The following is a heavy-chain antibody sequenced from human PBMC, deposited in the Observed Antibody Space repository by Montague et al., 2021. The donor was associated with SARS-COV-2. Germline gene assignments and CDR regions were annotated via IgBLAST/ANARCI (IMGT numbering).Heavy chain of an antibody. V-gene: IGHV4-34*01. CDR1: GGSFSGYY. CDR3: ARGSSILWGCAHDY. J-gene: IGHJ4*02. CDR2: INHSGST. Sequence: SETLSLTCAVYGGSFSGYYWSWIRQPPGKGLEWIGEINHSGSTNYNPSLKSRVTISVDTSKNQFSLTLSSVTAADTAVYYCARGSSILWGCAHDYWGQGTLVTVSS. D-gene: IGHD2-21*01.